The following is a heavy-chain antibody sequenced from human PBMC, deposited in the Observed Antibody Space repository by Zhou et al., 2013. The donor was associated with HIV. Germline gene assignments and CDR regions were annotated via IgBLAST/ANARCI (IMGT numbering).Heavy chain of an antibody. D-gene: IGHD2-8*01. V-gene: IGHV1-69*05. CDR2: IIPISGTT. CDR1: GGTSSNNA. J-gene: IGHJ3*02. CDR3: ARGPYYSNTNGGRLDI. Sequence: QVQLVQSGAEVKRPGSSVKVSCKASGGTSSNNAIAWVRQAPGQGLEWMGGIIPISGTTNYAQKFRDRVTITTDESTRTAYMELRSLSSDDTAVYYCARGPYYSNTNGGRLDIWGQGTMVTVSS.